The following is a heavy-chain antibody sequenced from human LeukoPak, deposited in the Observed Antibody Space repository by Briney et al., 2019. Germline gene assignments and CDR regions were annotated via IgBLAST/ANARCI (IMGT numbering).Heavy chain of an antibody. CDR2: ITSDSRGI. Sequence: GGSLRLSCVASGFRYSHYGMSWVRQAPGKGLEWVSGITSDSRGIYYADSVKGRFTIYRDNSKMTLYLQMDSLGVEDTALYYCVQDSAWGAFGSWGQGTLVTVSS. J-gene: IGHJ4*02. V-gene: IGHV3-23*01. CDR3: VQDSAWGAFGS. D-gene: IGHD7-27*01. CDR1: GFRYSHYG.